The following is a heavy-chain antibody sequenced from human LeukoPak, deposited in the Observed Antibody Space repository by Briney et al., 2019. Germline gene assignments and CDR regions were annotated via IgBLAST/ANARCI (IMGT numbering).Heavy chain of an antibody. J-gene: IGHJ3*02. CDR1: GFSVSSNF. V-gene: IGHV3-48*02. Sequence: GGSLRLSCAASGFSVSSNFMSWVRQAPGKGLEWVSYISSSSSSIYYADSVKGRFTISRDNAKNSLYLQMNSLRDEDTAVYYCARRAIWGQGTMVTVSS. CDR3: ARRAI. CDR2: ISSSSSSI.